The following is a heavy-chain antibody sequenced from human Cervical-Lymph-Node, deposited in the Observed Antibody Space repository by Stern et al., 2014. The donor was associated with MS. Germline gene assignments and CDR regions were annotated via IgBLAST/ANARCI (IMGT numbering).Heavy chain of an antibody. Sequence: VQLEESGAEGKKPGASVRVSCKASGNMGMTPAIHWVRQAPGQRKEGMGGIKSGNGFGKYSQKFKDRVLITWDTSATTTYMEVSSLRSEDTAVYYCATPPPGDPYYYYGMDVWGQGTPVTVSS. J-gene: IGHJ6*02. CDR2: IKSGNGFG. V-gene: IGHV1-3*01. CDR1: GNMGMTPA. CDR3: ATPPPGDPYYYYGMDV. D-gene: IGHD4-17*01.